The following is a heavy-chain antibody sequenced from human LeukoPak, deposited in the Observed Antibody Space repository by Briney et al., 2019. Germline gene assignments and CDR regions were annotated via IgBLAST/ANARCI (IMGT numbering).Heavy chain of an antibody. D-gene: IGHD3-22*01. CDR3: ARDQHYYDSSGHKVGYYFDY. V-gene: IGHV3-53*01. CDR2: IYSGGST. Sequence: PGGSLRLSCAASGFTVSSNYMSWVRQAPGKGLEWVSVIYSGGSTYYADSVKGRFTISRDNSKNTLYLQMNSLRAEDTAVYYCARDQHYYDSSGHKVGYYFDYWGQGTLVTVSS. CDR1: GFTVSSNY. J-gene: IGHJ4*02.